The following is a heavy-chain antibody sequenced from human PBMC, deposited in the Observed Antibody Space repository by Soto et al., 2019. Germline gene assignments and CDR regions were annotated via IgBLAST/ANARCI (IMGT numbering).Heavy chain of an antibody. CDR1: GFTFSSCI. CDR3: AREMRPSPFDY. V-gene: IGHV3-30-3*01. Sequence: QVQLVESGGGVVQPGRSLRLSCTASGFTFSSCIMHWVRQAPGKGLEWVALATFDQNYKSYTDSVKGRFTISRDDSRNTVYLQMNSLRPEDTAIYYCAREMRPSPFDYWGQGTLVTVSS. J-gene: IGHJ4*02. CDR2: ATFDQNYK.